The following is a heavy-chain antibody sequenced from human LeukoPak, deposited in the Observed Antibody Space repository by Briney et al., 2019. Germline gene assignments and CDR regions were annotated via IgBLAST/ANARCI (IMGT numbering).Heavy chain of an antibody. J-gene: IGHJ5*02. V-gene: IGHV1-2*02. Sequence: VASVKVSCKASGYTFTGYYMHWVRQAPGQGLKWMGWINPNSGGTNHAQKFQGRVTMTRDTSISTAYMELSRLRSDDTAVYYCARNGGPAAIIGNDWFDPWGQGTLVTVSS. CDR3: ARNGGPAAIIGNDWFDP. CDR2: INPNSGGT. CDR1: GYTFTGYY. D-gene: IGHD2-2*01.